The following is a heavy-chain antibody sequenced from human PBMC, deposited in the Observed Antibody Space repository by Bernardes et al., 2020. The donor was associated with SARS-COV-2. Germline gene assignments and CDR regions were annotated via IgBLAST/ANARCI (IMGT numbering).Heavy chain of an antibody. Sequence: ASVKVSCKASGYNFTAYYIHWVRQAPGQGLEWMGLINPNRGGTNYAQRFQGRVTMTRDTSISTAYMDLSSLRSDDTAVYYCARDRNSYGMDVWGQGTTVSVSS. J-gene: IGHJ6*02. CDR3: ARDRNSYGMDV. CDR2: INPNRGGT. V-gene: IGHV1-2*02. CDR1: GYNFTAYY.